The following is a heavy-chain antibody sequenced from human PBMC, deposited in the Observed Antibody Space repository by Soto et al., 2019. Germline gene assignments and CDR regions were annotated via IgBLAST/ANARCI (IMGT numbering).Heavy chain of an antibody. CDR3: ARAAGLNILTGYIYYYYGMDV. CDR1: GFTFSSYG. D-gene: IGHD3-9*01. V-gene: IGHV3-33*01. J-gene: IGHJ6*02. CDR2: IWYDGSNE. Sequence: XGSLRLSCAASGFTFSSYGMHGVRQAPGKGLGWVAVIWYDGSNEYYADSVKGRFTISRDNSKNTLYLQMNSLRAEDTAVYYCARAAGLNILTGYIYYYYGMDVWGQGTTVTVSS.